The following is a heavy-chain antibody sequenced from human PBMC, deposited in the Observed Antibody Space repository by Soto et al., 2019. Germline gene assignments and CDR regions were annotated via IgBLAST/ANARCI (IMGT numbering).Heavy chain of an antibody. CDR3: ARDLRRDDDYYYYGMDV. V-gene: IGHV1-18*01. J-gene: IGHJ6*02. CDR2: ISAYNGNT. CDR1: GYTFTSYG. Sequence: QVQLVQSGAEVKKPGASVKVSCKASGYTFTSYGISWVRQAPGQGLEWMGWISAYNGNTNYAQKLQGRVTMTTDTSTSTAYMELRCVRSDDTAVYYCARDLRRDDDYYYYGMDVWGQGTTVTVSS.